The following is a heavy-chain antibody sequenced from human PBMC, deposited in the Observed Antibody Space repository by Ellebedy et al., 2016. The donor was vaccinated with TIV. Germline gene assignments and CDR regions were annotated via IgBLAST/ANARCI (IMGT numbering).Heavy chain of an antibody. J-gene: IGHJ5*02. CDR2: IKTDGSET. V-gene: IGHV3-7*01. D-gene: IGHD3-3*01. Sequence: GESLKISCAAWGFSYCNFWMSWVRQAPGKGLEWVAHIKTDGSETYYVDSVKGRFTISRENAKNALFLQMDGLRVDDSAVYYCVGFGVFNLWGQGAPVTVSS. CDR1: GFSYCNFW. CDR3: VGFGVFNL.